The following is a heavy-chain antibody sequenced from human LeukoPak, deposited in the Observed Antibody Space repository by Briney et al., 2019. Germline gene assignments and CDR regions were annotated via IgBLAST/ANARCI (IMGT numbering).Heavy chain of an antibody. D-gene: IGHD3-16*01. CDR3: ARYGGVNWFHIDI. J-gene: IGHJ3*02. CDR1: GFTLSNSL. V-gene: IGHV3-74*01. Sequence: PGGSLRLSSVASGFTLSNSLRHWLRLAPGKGLVWVSRISSDGSSTNYADSVKDRFTISRDNAKNTLYLQMNSLRAEDSAVYYCARYGGVNWFHIDIWGQGTTVTVSS. CDR2: ISSDGSST.